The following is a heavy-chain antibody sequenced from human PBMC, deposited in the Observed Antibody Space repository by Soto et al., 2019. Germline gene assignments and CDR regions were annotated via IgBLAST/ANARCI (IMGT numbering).Heavy chain of an antibody. CDR1: GYTFTRYG. J-gene: IGHJ6*02. CDR2: ISGYNGDT. Sequence: QGQLVQSGGEAKKPGASVKVSCKASGYTFTRYGISWVGQAPGQGLEWMGWISGYNGDTNYAQKFQGRVTMTIDTSTSTAYMELRSLTSDDTAVYYCAKNGQPPYYYYGMDIWGQGTTVTVSS. D-gene: IGHD2-8*01. CDR3: AKNGQPPYYYYGMDI. V-gene: IGHV1-18*01.